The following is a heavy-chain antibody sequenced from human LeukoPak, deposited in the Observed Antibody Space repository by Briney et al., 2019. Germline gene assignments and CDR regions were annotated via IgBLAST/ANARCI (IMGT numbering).Heavy chain of an antibody. CDR3: AKDRSIILWFGELLGY. CDR1: GFTFSSYA. CDR2: ISGSGGST. Sequence: GGSLRLSCAASGFTFSSYATSWVRQAPGKGLEWVSAISGSGGSTYYADSVKGRFTISRDNSKNTLYLQMNSLRAEDTAVYYCAKDRSIILWFGELLGYWGQGTLVTVSS. V-gene: IGHV3-23*01. D-gene: IGHD3-10*01. J-gene: IGHJ4*02.